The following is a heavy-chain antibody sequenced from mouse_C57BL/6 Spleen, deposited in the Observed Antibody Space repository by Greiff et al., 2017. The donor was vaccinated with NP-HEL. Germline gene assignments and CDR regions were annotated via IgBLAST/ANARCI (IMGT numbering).Heavy chain of an antibody. CDR1: GYTFTSYW. D-gene: IGHD1-2*01. CDR3: ARWDPGGYYGD. V-gene: IGHV1-55*01. CDR2: IYPGSGST. Sequence: QVQLQQPGAELVKPGASVKMSCKASGYTFTSYWITWVKQRPGQGLEWIGDIYPGSGSTNYNEKFKSKATLTVDKSSSTAYMQLSSLTSEDSAVYCSARWDPGGYYGDWGKGTTLTVSS. J-gene: IGHJ2*01.